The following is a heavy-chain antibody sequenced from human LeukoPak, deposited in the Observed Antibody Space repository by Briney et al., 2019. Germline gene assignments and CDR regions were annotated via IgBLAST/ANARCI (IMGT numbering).Heavy chain of an antibody. CDR2: ISGSGGST. D-gene: IGHD4-17*01. J-gene: IGHJ3*02. CDR1: GFTFSSYA. CDR3: AKNRRATVTFDAFDI. Sequence: GGSLRLSCAASGFTFSSYAMSWVRQAPGKGLEWVSAISGSGGSTYYADSVKGRLTISRDTSKNTVYLQMNSLRAEDTAVYYCAKNRRATVTFDAFDIWGQGTMVTVSS. V-gene: IGHV3-23*01.